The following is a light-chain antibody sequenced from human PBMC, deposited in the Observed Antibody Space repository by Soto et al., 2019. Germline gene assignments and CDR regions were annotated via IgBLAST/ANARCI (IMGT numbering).Light chain of an antibody. V-gene: IGKV3-15*01. CDR2: GAS. J-gene: IGKJ1*01. Sequence: EIVMTQSPATLSVSPGERATLSCRSSQSVSSNLAWYQQKPGQAPRLLIYGASTRATGIPARFSGSGSGTDFTLTISSLQSEDFAVYYCQQYLTFGQGTKVEIK. CDR1: QSVSSN. CDR3: QQYLT.